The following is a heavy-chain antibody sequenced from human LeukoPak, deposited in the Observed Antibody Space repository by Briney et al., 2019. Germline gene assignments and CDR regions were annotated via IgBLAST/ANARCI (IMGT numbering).Heavy chain of an antibody. CDR3: VRGPDFDY. J-gene: IGHJ4*02. CDR1: GFTFSTYG. CDR2: IRYDGSNK. Sequence: PGGSLRLSCAASGFTFSTYGMHWVRQAPGKGLEWVAFIRYDGSNKYYADSVKGRFTISRDNSKNTMYLQMNSLRAEDTAMYYCVRGPDFDYGGQGTLVTVFS. V-gene: IGHV3-30*02.